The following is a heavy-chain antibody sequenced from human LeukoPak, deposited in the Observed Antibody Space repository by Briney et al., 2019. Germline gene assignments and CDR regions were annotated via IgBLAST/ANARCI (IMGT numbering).Heavy chain of an antibody. D-gene: IGHD1-14*01. V-gene: IGHV3-23*01. CDR3: AKSLYQAGARKVGYYYGMDV. J-gene: IGHJ6*04. CDR2: ISGSGGST. Sequence: PGGSLRLSCAASGFTFSSYAMSWVRQAPGKGLEWVSAISGSGGSTYYADSVKGRFTISRDNSKNTLYLQMNSLRAEDTAVYYCAKSLYQAGARKVGYYYGMDVWGKGTTVTVSS. CDR1: GFTFSSYA.